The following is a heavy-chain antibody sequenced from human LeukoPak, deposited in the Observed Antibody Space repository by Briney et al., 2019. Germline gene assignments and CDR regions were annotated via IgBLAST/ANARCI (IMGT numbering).Heavy chain of an antibody. D-gene: IGHD2-15*01. Sequence: PGGSLRLSCAASGFTFSSYSMNSVRQAPGKGLERVSYISSSSSTIYYADSVKGRFTISRDNAKNSLYLQMNSLRAEDTAVYYCARGNEGIVVVLAAPYFDYWGQGTLVTVSS. J-gene: IGHJ4*02. CDR1: GFTFSSYS. V-gene: IGHV3-48*01. CDR3: ARGNEGIVVVLAAPYFDY. CDR2: ISSSSSTI.